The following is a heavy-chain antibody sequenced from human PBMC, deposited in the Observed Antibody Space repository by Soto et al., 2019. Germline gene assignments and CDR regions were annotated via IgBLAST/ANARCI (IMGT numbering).Heavy chain of an antibody. CDR2: ISWNSGSI. CDR1: GFTFDDYV. CDR3: AKGAAGGHNWFDP. D-gene: IGHD6-13*01. Sequence: DVQLVESGGGLVQPGRSLRLSCAASGFTFDDYVMHWVRQVPGKGLEWVSGISWNSGSIAYADSVKGRFTISRDNAKNSLYLQMNSLRGEDTALYYCAKGAAGGHNWFDPWGQGTPVTVSS. V-gene: IGHV3-9*01. J-gene: IGHJ5*02.